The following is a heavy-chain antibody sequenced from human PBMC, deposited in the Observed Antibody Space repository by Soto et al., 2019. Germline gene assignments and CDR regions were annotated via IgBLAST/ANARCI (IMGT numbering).Heavy chain of an antibody. V-gene: IGHV1-69*13. CDR1: GGTFSSYA. CDR2: IIPIFGTA. CDR3: AKMTLDYYGSGSQDYYYYGMDV. J-gene: IGHJ6*02. D-gene: IGHD3-10*01. Sequence: SVKVSCKASGGTFSSYAISWVRQAPGQGLEWMGGIIPIFGTANYAQKFQGRVTITADESTSTAYMELSSLRSEDTAVYYCAKMTLDYYGSGSQDYYYYGMDVWGQGTTVTVSS.